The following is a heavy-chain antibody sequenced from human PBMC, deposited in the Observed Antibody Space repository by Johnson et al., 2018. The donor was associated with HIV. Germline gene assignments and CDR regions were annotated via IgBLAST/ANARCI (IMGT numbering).Heavy chain of an antibody. CDR3: AKCIWGRSLIDAFDI. CDR2: IRWNSGSL. D-gene: IGHD3-16*01. CDR1: GFTFDDYA. Sequence: VQLVESGGGLVQPGRSLRLSCAASGFTFDDYAMHWVRQAPGKGLEWVSGIRWNSGSLGYADSVTGRFTISRDNAKNSLYLQMNSLGAEDTAIYYCAKCIWGRSLIDAFDIWGQGTMVTVSS. V-gene: IGHV3-9*01. J-gene: IGHJ3*02.